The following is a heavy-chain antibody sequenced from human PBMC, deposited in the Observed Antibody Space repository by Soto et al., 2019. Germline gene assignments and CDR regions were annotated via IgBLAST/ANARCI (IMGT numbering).Heavy chain of an antibody. Sequence: EVQLVESGGGLVKPGGSLRLSCAASGVTFSSYTMNWVRQAPGKGLEWVSCISTSSSYIYYADSVKGRFTISTDNAKNSLALQMNSLTDEDTAVYYCARDERWRWATQPYCYYIDFWGQGTTVTVSS. CDR3: ARDERWRWATQPYCYYIDF. V-gene: IGHV3-21*01. J-gene: IGHJ6*03. D-gene: IGHD5-12*01. CDR2: ISTSSSYI. CDR1: GVTFSSYT.